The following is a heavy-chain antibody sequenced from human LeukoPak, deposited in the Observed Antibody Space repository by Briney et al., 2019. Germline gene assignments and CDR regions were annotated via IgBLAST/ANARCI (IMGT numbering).Heavy chain of an antibody. CDR3: TTRRQDGC. Sequence: GGSLRLSCVGSGFTFSDAWISWVRQAPGKGLEWVGRIKSKIDGGTIDYAAPVKGRFTISRDESRNTLYLQMNSLKTEATAVYYCTTRRQDGCWGQGTLVTVS. CDR2: IKSKIDGGTI. D-gene: IGHD6-25*01. CDR1: GFTFSDAW. V-gene: IGHV3-15*01. J-gene: IGHJ4*02.